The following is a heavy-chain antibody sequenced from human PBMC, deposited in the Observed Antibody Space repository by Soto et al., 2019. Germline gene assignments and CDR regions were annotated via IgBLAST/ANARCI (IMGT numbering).Heavy chain of an antibody. Sequence: PGESLKISCKVSGYRFTSQWIGWVRQRPGKGLEWMGIIYPSDSDTRYSPSFQGQVTISADKSISTAYLQWSSLRASDTAMYYCAVELSTAFDVWGQGTTVTVSS. CDR2: IYPSDSDT. V-gene: IGHV5-51*01. CDR1: GYRFTSQW. J-gene: IGHJ6*02. D-gene: IGHD3-16*02. CDR3: AVELSTAFDV.